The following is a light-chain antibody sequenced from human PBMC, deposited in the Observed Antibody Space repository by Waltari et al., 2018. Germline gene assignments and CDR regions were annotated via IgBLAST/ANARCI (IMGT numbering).Light chain of an antibody. V-gene: IGLV2-11*01. CDR2: EVT. J-gene: IGLJ3*02. CDR1: SSDVGSYNY. Sequence: QSALTQPRSVSGSPGQSVTISCTGTSSDVGSYNYVPWYQQYPGKAPKRLIYEVTKQPSGVPDRFPGPKSAKPASLTIAGLQADDEADYYCCSYAGSLTWVFGGGTKLTVL. CDR3: CSYAGSLTWV.